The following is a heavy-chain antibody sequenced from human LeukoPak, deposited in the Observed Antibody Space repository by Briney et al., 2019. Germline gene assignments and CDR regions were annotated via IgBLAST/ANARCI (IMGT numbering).Heavy chain of an antibody. CDR3: AKGREWELPLDY. Sequence: GGSLRLSCAASGFTFSSYAMSWVRQAPGKGLEWVSAISGRGGGTYYADSVKGRFTISRDNSKNTLYLQMNSLRADDTAVYSCAKGREWELPLDYWGQGTLVTVSS. V-gene: IGHV3-23*01. CDR2: ISGRGGGT. CDR1: GFTFSSYA. J-gene: IGHJ4*02. D-gene: IGHD1-26*01.